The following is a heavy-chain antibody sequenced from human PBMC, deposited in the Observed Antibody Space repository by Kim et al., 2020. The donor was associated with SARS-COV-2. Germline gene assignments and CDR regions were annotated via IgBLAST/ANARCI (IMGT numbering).Heavy chain of an antibody. CDR3: ARLRRWLPHAYFDY. Sequence: SETLSLTCAVSGGSISSSNWWSWVRQPPGKGVEGSWEIYHSGSNNYNPSLKSRVTISVDKSKNQTSLKLSSVTAADTAVYYCARLRRWLPHAYFDYWGQGTLVTVSS. V-gene: IGHV4-4*02. CDR2: IYHSGSN. CDR1: GGSISSSNW. D-gene: IGHD5-12*01. J-gene: IGHJ4*02.